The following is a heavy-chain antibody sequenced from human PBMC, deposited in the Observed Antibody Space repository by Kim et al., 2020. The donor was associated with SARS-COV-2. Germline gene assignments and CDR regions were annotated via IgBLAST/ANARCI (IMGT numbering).Heavy chain of an antibody. Sequence: SETLSLTCTVSGGSLNSFYWSWIRQPPGKGLEWIGYVYYSGKTIYNRSLQSRLTMTADTSRNQFYLNLNSVTAADAAIYYCGRRRLGTYGSWLDSWGQG. V-gene: IGHV4-59*01. J-gene: IGHJ4*02. CDR1: GGSLNSFY. CDR2: VYYSGKT. D-gene: IGHD1-26*01. CDR3: GRRRLGTYGSWLDS.